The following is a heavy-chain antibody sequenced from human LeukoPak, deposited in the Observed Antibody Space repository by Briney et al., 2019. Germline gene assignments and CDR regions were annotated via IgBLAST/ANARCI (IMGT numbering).Heavy chain of an antibody. CDR3: AKVSGAYCSGGSCYVDY. CDR2: ISGSGTGT. CDR1: GFTFSSYA. D-gene: IGHD2-15*01. J-gene: IGHJ4*02. Sequence: GGSLRLSCAASGFTFSSYALSWVRQAPGKGLEWVSAISGSGTGTYYADSVKGRFTISRDNSKNTLYLQMNNLRAEDTAVYHCAKVSGAYCSGGSCYVDYWGQGILVTVSS. V-gene: IGHV3-23*01.